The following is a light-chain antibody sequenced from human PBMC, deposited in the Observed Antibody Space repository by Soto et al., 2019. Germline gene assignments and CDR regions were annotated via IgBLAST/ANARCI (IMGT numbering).Light chain of an antibody. CDR2: DTS. V-gene: IGKV3-11*01. CDR3: QQTHSAPRT. CDR1: PGVDRY. J-gene: IGKJ1*01. Sequence: EIVLKQSPATLSLSPGETATLSCRASPGVDRYLAWYQQKVGQSPRLIIYDTSNRATGVPPRFSGSGYGTEFTLTISSVQPEDFAIYYCQQTHSAPRTFGQGTRLDIK.